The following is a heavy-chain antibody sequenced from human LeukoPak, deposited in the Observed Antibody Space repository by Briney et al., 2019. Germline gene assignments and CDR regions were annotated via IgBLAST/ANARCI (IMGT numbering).Heavy chain of an antibody. Sequence: SVKVSCKASGGTFSCYTISWVRQAPGQGLEWMGRIIPILGIANYAQKFQGRVTITADKSTSTAYMELSSLRSEDTAVYYCARREPTDAFDIWGQGTMVTVSS. CDR1: GGTFSCYT. V-gene: IGHV1-69*02. D-gene: IGHD1-14*01. J-gene: IGHJ3*02. CDR3: ARREPTDAFDI. CDR2: IIPILGIA.